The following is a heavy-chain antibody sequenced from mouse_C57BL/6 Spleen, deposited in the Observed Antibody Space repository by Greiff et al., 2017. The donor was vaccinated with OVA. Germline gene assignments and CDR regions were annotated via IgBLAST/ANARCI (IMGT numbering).Heavy chain of an antibody. CDR2: ISGGGGNT. Sequence: EVQVVESGGGLVKPGGSLKLSCAASGFTFSSYTMSWVRQTPEKRLEWVATISGGGGNTYYPDSVKGRFTISRDNAKNTLYLQMSSLRSEDTALYYCARPQGLLPPFAYWGQGTLVTVSA. D-gene: IGHD1-1*01. J-gene: IGHJ3*01. CDR3: ARPQGLLPPFAY. V-gene: IGHV5-9*01. CDR1: GFTFSSYT.